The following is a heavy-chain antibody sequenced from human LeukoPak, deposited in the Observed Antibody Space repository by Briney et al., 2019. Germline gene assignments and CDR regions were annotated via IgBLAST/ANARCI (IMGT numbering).Heavy chain of an antibody. Sequence: PGGSLRLSCAASGFTFGRNWMHWVRQAPGKGLVWVSRINSDGSITNYADSVKGRFTISRDNAKNTLYLQMSSLRAEDTAVYYCAKIDDYWGQGTLVTVSS. V-gene: IGHV3-74*01. CDR3: AKIDDY. CDR1: GFTFGRNW. J-gene: IGHJ4*02. CDR2: INSDGSIT.